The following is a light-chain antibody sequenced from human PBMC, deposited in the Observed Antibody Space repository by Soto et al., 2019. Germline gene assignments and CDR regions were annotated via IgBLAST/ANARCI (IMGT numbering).Light chain of an antibody. J-gene: IGLJ2*01. V-gene: IGLV2-14*03. CDR3: SAHTPTYSLV. Sequence: QSALTQPASVSGSPGQSITISCTGTSTNVGYYDYVSWFQQHPGKAPKLMIFDVTNRPSGVSNRFSGSKSGNTASLTISGLQADAEADYYCSAHTPTYSLVFGGGTKLTVL. CDR1: STNVGYYDY. CDR2: DVT.